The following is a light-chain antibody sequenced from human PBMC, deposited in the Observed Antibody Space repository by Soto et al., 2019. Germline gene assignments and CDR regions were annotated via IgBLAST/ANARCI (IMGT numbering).Light chain of an antibody. CDR3: QQYNNWPPLT. CDR2: GAS. V-gene: IGKV3-15*01. Sequence: EIVLTQSPGTLSLSPGERATLSCRASQSVNTKYLAWYQQKPGQAPRLLIYGASTRATGIPARFSGSGSGTEFTLTISSLQSEDFAVYSCQQYNNWPPLTFGGGTKVEIK. J-gene: IGKJ4*01. CDR1: QSVNTKY.